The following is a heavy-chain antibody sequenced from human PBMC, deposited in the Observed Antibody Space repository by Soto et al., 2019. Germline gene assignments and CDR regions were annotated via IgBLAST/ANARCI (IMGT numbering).Heavy chain of an antibody. Sequence: PGGSLRLPCSASGFTFSMFSMHWVRQAPGKGLEYVSGISSNGDSTYYADSVKGRFTISRDNSRNTLYLQMSSLRAVDTAVYYCVHPRSTVQIPPTWGQGTLVTVSS. V-gene: IGHV3-64D*06. D-gene: IGHD4-17*01. CDR2: ISSNGDST. CDR3: VHPRSTVQIPPT. J-gene: IGHJ5*02. CDR1: GFTFSMFS.